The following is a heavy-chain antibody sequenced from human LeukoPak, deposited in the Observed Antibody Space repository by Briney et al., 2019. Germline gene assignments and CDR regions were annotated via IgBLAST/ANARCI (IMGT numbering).Heavy chain of an antibody. CDR1: GYSFTSYW. V-gene: IGHV5-51*01. Sequence: GESLKISCKGSGYSFTSYWIGWVRQMPGKGLEWMGIIYPGDSDTRYSPSFQGQVTISSDKSISTAYLQWSRLKASDTAMYYCASRTPGEGLAFDYWGQGTLVTVSS. CDR2: IYPGDSDT. J-gene: IGHJ4*02. CDR3: ASRTPGEGLAFDY. D-gene: IGHD1/OR15-1a*01.